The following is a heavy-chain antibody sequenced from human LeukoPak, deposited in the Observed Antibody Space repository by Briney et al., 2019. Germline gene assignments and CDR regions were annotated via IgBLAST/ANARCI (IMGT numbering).Heavy chain of an antibody. D-gene: IGHD2-2*01. CDR2: IYYGGST. J-gene: IGHJ6*03. V-gene: IGHV4-39*07. CDR1: GGSISNSPYY. CDR3: ARSTGQYQLLYYYYYMDV. Sequence: SETLSLTCTVSGGSISNSPYYWGWIRQPPGKGLEWIGSIYYGGSTYNNPSLKSRVSISADTSKNQFSLKLSSVTAADTAIYYCARSTGQYQLLYYYYYMDVWGKGTTVTVSS.